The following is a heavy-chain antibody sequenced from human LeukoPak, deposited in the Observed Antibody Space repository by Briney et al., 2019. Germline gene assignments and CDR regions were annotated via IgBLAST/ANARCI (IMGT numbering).Heavy chain of an antibody. Sequence: ASVKVSCKASGYTFTGYAIHWVRQAPGQGLEWMGWINPEKRDTGYTHKFQGRVTMTSDTSISTAYMELSSLRSDDTAVYYCAKKVRGPSHPLDFWGQGTLVTVSS. V-gene: IGHV1-2*02. D-gene: IGHD5-12*01. CDR1: GYTFTGYA. J-gene: IGHJ4*02. CDR3: AKKVRGPSHPLDF. CDR2: INPEKRDT.